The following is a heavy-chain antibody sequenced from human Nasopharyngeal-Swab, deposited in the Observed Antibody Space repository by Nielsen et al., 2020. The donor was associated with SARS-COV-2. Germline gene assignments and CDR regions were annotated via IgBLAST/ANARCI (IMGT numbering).Heavy chain of an antibody. D-gene: IGHD6-13*01. J-gene: IGHJ4*02. CDR3: ARFGGSSWYGYYFDY. Sequence: SETLSLTCTVSGGSISSSSYYWGWIRQPPGKGLEWIGYIYYSGSTNYNPSLKSRVTISVDTSKNQFSLKLSSVTAADTTVYYCARFGGSSWYGYYFDYWGQGTLVTVSS. CDR2: IYYSGST. CDR1: GGSISSSSYY. V-gene: IGHV4-61*05.